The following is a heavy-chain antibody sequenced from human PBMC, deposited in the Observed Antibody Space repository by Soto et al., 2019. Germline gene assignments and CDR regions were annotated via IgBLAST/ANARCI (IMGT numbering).Heavy chain of an antibody. Sequence: PSETLSLTCTVSGGSISSGGYYWSWIRQHPGKGLEWIGYIYYSGSTYYNPSLKSRVTISVDTSKNQFSLKLSSVTAADTAVYHCARDSVNWPRGGAFDIWGQGTMVTVSS. D-gene: IGHD1-26*01. CDR1: GGSISSGGYY. CDR3: ARDSVNWPRGGAFDI. J-gene: IGHJ3*02. CDR2: IYYSGST. V-gene: IGHV4-31*03.